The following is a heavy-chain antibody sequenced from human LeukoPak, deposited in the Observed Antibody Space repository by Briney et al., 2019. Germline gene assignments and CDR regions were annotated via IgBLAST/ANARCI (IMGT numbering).Heavy chain of an antibody. J-gene: IGHJ4*02. CDR2: ISGSGGRT. D-gene: IGHD4/OR15-4a*01. CDR1: GFTFSTYA. CDR3: ARRAGAYSQALDY. V-gene: IGHV3-23*01. Sequence: QPGGSLRLSCAASGFTFSTYAMNWVRQAPGKGLEWVSAISGSGGRTYYADSVKGRFTISRDNSKNTLYLQMNSLRAEDTAVYYCARRAGAYSQALDYWGQGTLVTVSS.